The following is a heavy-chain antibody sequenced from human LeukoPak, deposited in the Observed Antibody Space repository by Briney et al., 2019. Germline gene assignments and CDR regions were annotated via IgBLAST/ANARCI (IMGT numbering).Heavy chain of an antibody. D-gene: IGHD6-13*01. V-gene: IGHV3-21*01. J-gene: IGHJ4*02. CDR1: GFIFSSYS. Sequence: GGSLRLSCAASGFIFSSYSMNWVRQAPGKGLEWVSSISSSSSYIYYADSVNGRFTISRDNDKNTLYLQMNSLRAEDTAVYYCARAGIAAAGKLDWGQGTLVTVSS. CDR3: ARAGIAAAGKLD. CDR2: ISSSSSYI.